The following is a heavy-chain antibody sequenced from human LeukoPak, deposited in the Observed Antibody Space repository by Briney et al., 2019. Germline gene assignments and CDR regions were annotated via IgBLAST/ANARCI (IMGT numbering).Heavy chain of an antibody. CDR2: ISDRGSRT. CDR1: GFTFRTYS. D-gene: IGHD3-10*01. J-gene: IGHJ4*02. V-gene: IGHV3-23*01. CDR3: AKVRGSGSFPPYYFDS. Sequence: PGGSLRLSCAASGFTFRTYSMSWLRQAPGKGLEWVASISDRGSRTYYTDSVKGRFTVSRDNSKSTLYVQMNSLRAEDTAVYYCAKVRGSGSFPPYYFDSWGQGTLVTVSS.